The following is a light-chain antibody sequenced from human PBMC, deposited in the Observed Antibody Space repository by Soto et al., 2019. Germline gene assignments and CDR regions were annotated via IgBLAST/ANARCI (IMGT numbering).Light chain of an antibody. CDR2: EVS. CDR1: SSDVGGYNY. V-gene: IGLV2-14*03. Sequence: QSALTQPASGSGSPGQWITISCIGTSSDVGGYNYVSWYQQHPGKAPKLMIYEVSNRPSGVSNRFSGSKSGNTASLTISGLQAEDEAEYYCSSYTSSSSLGVFGTGTKVTVL. J-gene: IGLJ1*01. CDR3: SSYTSSSSLGV.